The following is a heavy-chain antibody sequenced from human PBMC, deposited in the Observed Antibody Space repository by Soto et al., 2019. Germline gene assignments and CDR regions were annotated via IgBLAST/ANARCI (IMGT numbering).Heavy chain of an antibody. Sequence: ASVKVSCKASGYTFTSYYMHWVRQAPGQGLEWMGIINPSGGSTSYAQKFQGRVTMTRDTSTSTVYMELSGLRSEDTAVYYCARLYSSSWYTAGAEFDYWGQGTLVTVSS. J-gene: IGHJ4*02. CDR1: GYTFTSYY. V-gene: IGHV1-46*01. CDR3: ARLYSSSWYTAGAEFDY. CDR2: INPSGGST. D-gene: IGHD6-13*01.